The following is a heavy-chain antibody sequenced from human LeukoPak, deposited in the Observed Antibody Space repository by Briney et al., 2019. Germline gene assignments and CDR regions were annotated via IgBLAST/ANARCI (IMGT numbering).Heavy chain of an antibody. Sequence: ASVKVSCKSSGYTFTSYGISWVRQAPGQGLEWMGWISAYNGNTNYAQKLQGRVTMTTDTSTSTAYMELRSLRSDDTAVYYCARYITRSSSWLYYYYMDVWGKGTTVTVSS. CDR1: GYTFTSYG. V-gene: IGHV1-18*01. D-gene: IGHD6-13*01. CDR2: ISAYNGNT. J-gene: IGHJ6*03. CDR3: ARYITRSSSWLYYYYMDV.